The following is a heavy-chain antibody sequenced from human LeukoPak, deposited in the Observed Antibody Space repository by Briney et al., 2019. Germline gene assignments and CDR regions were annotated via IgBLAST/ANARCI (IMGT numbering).Heavy chain of an antibody. Sequence: GGSLRLSCAASGFTFSDYNMRWIRQAPGKGLEWVSSISRSGSTKYYADSVKGRFTISRDNAKNSLDLQMNSLRVEDTGIYYCVKVAKYYYGSETYYFFEHWGQGTPVTASS. D-gene: IGHD3-10*01. CDR3: VKVAKYYYGSETYYFFEH. CDR2: ISRSGSTK. CDR1: GFTFSDYN. J-gene: IGHJ4*02. V-gene: IGHV3-11*04.